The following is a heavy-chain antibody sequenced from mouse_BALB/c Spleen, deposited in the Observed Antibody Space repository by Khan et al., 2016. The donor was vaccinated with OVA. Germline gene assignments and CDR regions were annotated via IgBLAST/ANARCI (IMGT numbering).Heavy chain of an antibody. J-gene: IGHJ3*01. CDR2: IYPGSSNT. CDR1: GYTFTDYN. V-gene: IGHV1-77*01. CDR3: ARECGAWFAY. Sequence: QVQLQQSGAELARPGASVKLSCKASGYTFTDYNINWVKQRTGQGLEWIGEIYPGSSNTYYNEKFKGKATLTADKSSSTAYMQLSSLAFEDSAIYFCARECGAWFAYWGQGTLVTVSA.